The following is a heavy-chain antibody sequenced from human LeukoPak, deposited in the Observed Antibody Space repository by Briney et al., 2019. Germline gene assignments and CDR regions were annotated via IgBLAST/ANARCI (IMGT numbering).Heavy chain of an antibody. J-gene: IGHJ4*02. Sequence: GASVKVSCKASGYTFISYGITWVRQAPGQGLEWMGWINTHNGNTNFAQKLQGRVTMTTDTSTSTAYMELRGLRSDGTAVYYCARNYYDSSGYYGDYWGQGTLVTVSS. D-gene: IGHD3-22*01. CDR3: ARNYYDSSGYYGDY. CDR1: GYTFISYG. V-gene: IGHV1-18*01. CDR2: INTHNGNT.